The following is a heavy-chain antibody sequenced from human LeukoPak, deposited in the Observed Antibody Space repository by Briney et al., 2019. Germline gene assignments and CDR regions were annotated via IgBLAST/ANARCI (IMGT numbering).Heavy chain of an antibody. CDR2: MNSDGSIT. J-gene: IGHJ4*02. Sequence: GGSLRLSCAASGFSFSSSWMHWVRQAPGQGLVWVSRMNSDGSITTYADSVKGRFTISRDNAKNTLYLQMNSLRAEDTAVYYCTRGQMPEGLFYWGQGSLVTVSS. CDR3: TRGQMPEGLFY. V-gene: IGHV3-74*01. CDR1: GFSFSSSW. D-gene: IGHD2-2*01.